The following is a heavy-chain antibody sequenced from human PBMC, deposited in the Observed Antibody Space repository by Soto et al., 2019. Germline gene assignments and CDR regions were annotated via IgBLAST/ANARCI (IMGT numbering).Heavy chain of an antibody. CDR3: ARAPRRIAAGLFDY. CDR2: ISYDGSNK. J-gene: IGHJ4*02. V-gene: IGHV3-30-3*01. D-gene: IGHD6-6*01. CDR1: GFTFSSYA. Sequence: QVQLVESGGGVVQPGRSLRLSCAASGFTFSSYAKHWVRQAPGKGLEWVAVISYDGSNKYYADSVKGRFTISRDNSKNTLYLQMNSLRAEDTAVYYCARAPRRIAAGLFDYWGQGTLVTVSS.